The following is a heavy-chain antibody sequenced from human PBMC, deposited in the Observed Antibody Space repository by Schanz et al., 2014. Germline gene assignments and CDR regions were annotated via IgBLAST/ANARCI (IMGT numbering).Heavy chain of an antibody. CDR2: ISYEGSKK. V-gene: IGHV3-30*04. CDR3: ARDRGSAVGYQYYGMDV. D-gene: IGHD3-22*01. CDR1: GFTFNDYA. J-gene: IGHJ6*02. Sequence: QAQLVESGGGVVQPGRSLRLSCVASGFTFNDYAMHWVRQAPGKGLEWVAVISYEGSKKYYPDSVQGRFTISRDNSKNTVYLQMNSLRAEDTALYHCARDRGSAVGYQYYGMDVWGQGTTVTVSS.